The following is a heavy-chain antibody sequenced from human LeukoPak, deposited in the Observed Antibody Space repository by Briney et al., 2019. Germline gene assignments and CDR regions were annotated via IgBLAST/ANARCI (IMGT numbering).Heavy chain of an antibody. Sequence: PGRSLRLSCTASGFTFGDYAMSWVHQAPGKGLEWVSYISSSGSTIYYADSVKGRFTISRDNAKNSLYLQMNSLRAEDTAVYYCAELGITLVGGVWGKGTTVTFSS. CDR1: GFTFGDYA. V-gene: IGHV3-48*03. CDR3: AELGITLVGGV. CDR2: ISSSGSTI. J-gene: IGHJ6*04. D-gene: IGHD3-10*02.